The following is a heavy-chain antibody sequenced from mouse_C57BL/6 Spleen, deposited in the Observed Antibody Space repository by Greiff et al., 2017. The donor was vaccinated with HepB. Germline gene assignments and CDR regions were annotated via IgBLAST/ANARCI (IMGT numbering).Heavy chain of an antibody. J-gene: IGHJ3*01. CDR3: ARSGGSPVSY. CDR1: GYTFTDYY. V-gene: IGHV1-26*01. Sequence: EVQLQQSGPELVKPGASVKISCKASGYTFTDYYMNWVKQSHGKSLEWIGDINPNNGGTSYNQKFKGKATLTVDKSSSTAYMELRSLTSEDSAVYYCARSGGSPVSYWGQGTLVTVSA. CDR2: INPNNGGT.